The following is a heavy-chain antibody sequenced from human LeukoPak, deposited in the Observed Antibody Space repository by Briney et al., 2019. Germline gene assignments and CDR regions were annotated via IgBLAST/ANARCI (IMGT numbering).Heavy chain of an antibody. CDR1: GFTFSSYS. Sequence: GGSLRLSCAASGFTFSSYSMNWVRQAPGKGLEWVSSISSSSSYIYYADSVKGRFTISRDNAKNSLYLQMNSLRAEDTAVYYCARARPTVTHGVYWGQGTLVTVSS. CDR3: ARARPTVTHGVY. D-gene: IGHD4-17*01. J-gene: IGHJ4*02. CDR2: ISSSSSYI. V-gene: IGHV3-21*01.